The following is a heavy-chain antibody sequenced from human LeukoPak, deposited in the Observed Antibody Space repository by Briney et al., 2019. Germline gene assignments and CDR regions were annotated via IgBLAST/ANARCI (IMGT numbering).Heavy chain of an antibody. D-gene: IGHD3-10*01. Sequence: SETLSLTCTVSGYSISSGYYWGWIRQPPGKGLEWIGSIYHSGSTYYNPSLKSRVTISVDTSKNQFPLKLSSVTAADTAVYYCARDQATRGDYYGSGSPAFFDYWGQGSLVTVSS. CDR1: GYSISSGYY. V-gene: IGHV4-38-2*02. J-gene: IGHJ4*02. CDR3: ARDQATRGDYYGSGSPAFFDY. CDR2: IYHSGST.